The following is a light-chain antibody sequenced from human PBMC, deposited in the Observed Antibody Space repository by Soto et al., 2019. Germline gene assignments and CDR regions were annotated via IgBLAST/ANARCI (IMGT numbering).Light chain of an antibody. CDR3: QQYDNWPRT. CDR2: GAS. J-gene: IGKJ1*01. CDR1: QSVSSIY. V-gene: IGKV3-20*01. Sequence: EIVLTQSPGTLSLSPGERATLSCRASQSVSSIYLAWYQQKPGQAPRLLIYGASSRATGIPDRFSGSGSGTDFTLTISRLEPEDFAVYYCQQYDNWPRTFGQGTKVDI.